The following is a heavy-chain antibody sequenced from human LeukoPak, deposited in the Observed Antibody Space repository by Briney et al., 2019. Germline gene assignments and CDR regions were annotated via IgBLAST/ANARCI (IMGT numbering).Heavy chain of an antibody. CDR2: ISSSGSTI. V-gene: IGHV3-11*04. CDR1: GLTFSAYY. Sequence: GGSLRLSCAASGLTFSAYYMSWIRQAPGKGLEWVSYISSSGSTIYYADSVKGRFTISRDNAKNSLYLQMNSLRAEDTAVYYCARHYDYGWGSDRSYYYYYIDVWGKGTTVTVSS. CDR3: ARHYDYGWGSDRSYYYYYIDV. J-gene: IGHJ6*03. D-gene: IGHD3-16*02.